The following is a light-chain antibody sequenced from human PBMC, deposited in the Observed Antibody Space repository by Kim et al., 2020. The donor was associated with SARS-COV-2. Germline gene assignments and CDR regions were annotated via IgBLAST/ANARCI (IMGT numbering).Light chain of an antibody. CDR3: MQALQTPLT. Sequence: PSSISCRSNRILLSSNGYHYLEWFLQKPGQSPQLLIYLGSNRASGVPDRFSGSGSGTDFTLKISRVEAEDVGIYYCMQALQTPLTFGGGTKVDIK. J-gene: IGKJ4*01. CDR2: LGS. V-gene: IGKV2-28*01. CDR1: RILLSSNGYHY.